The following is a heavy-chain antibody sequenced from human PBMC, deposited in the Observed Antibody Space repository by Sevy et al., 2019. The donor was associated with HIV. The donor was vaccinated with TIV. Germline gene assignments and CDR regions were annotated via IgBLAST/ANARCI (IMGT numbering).Heavy chain of an antibody. CDR3: ARKHCSSTSCPSHFDY. CDR2: IKQDGSEK. V-gene: IGHV3-7*01. CDR1: GFTFSSYW. D-gene: IGHD2-2*01. J-gene: IGHJ4*02. Sequence: GGSLRLSCAASGFTFSSYWMSWVRQAPGKGLEWVANIKQDGSEKYYVDSVKGRFTISRDNAKTSLYLQMNSLRAEDTAVYYCARKHCSSTSCPSHFDYWGQGTLVTVSS.